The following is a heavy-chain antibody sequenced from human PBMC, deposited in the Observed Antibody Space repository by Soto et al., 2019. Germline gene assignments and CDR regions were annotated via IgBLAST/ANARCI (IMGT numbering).Heavy chain of an antibody. V-gene: IGHV1-69*13. D-gene: IGHD2-15*01. Sequence: GASVKVSCKASGGTFSSYAISWVRQAPGQRLEWMGGIIPIFGTANYAQKFQGRVTITADESTSTAYMELSSLRSEDTAVYYCARGYCSGGSCYSGYYYYGIAVSGQGTTVTVSS. J-gene: IGHJ6*02. CDR2: IIPIFGTA. CDR3: ARGYCSGGSCYSGYYYYGIAV. CDR1: GGTFSSYA.